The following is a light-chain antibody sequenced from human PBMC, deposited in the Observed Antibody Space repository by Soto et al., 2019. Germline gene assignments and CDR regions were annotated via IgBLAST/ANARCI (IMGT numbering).Light chain of an antibody. CDR3: QQRGNWPRT. CDR2: GAS. CDR1: QSVSSY. Sequence: EIVLTQSPATLSLSPGERATLSCRASQSVSSYFYWYQQKPGQAPRLLIYGASNRTTSIPARFSGSGSGTDFTLTISSLESEDFAVFYCQQRGNWPRTFGQGTKLEIK. J-gene: IGKJ2*01. V-gene: IGKV3-11*01.